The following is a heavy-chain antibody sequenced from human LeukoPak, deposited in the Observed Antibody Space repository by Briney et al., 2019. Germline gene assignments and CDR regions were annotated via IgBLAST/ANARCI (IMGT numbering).Heavy chain of an antibody. CDR3: ARSLGYCSSTSCYLRDHFGY. Sequence: PSETLSLTCTVSGGSISSSSYYWGWIRQPPGKGLEWIGSIYYSGSTYYNPSLKSRVTISVDTSKNQFSLKLSSVTAADTAVCYCARSLGYCSSTSCYLRDHFGYWGQGTLVTVSS. J-gene: IGHJ4*02. CDR1: GGSISSSSYY. V-gene: IGHV4-39*01. CDR2: IYYSGST. D-gene: IGHD2-2*01.